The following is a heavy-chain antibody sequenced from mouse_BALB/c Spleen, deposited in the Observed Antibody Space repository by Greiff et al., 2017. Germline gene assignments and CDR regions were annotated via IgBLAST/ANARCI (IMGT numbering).Heavy chain of an antibody. CDR3: AYYYGSRAFAY. J-gene: IGHJ3*01. V-gene: IGHV3-8*02. Sequence: EVQVVESGPSLVKPSQTLSLTCSVTGYSITSRYWTWIRKFPGNKLEYMGYISYSGSTYYNPSLKSRISITRDTSKNQYYQQLNSVTTEDTATYYCAYYYGSRAFAYWGQGTLVTVSA. D-gene: IGHD1-1*01. CDR1: GYSITSRY. CDR2: ISYSGST.